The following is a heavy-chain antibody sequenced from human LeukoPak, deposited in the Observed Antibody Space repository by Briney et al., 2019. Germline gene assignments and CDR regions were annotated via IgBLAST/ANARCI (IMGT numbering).Heavy chain of an antibody. V-gene: IGHV3-23*01. CDR3: AKEIQENYYDSSGYPYCFDY. CDR2: ISGSGGST. Sequence: GGSLRLSCAASGFTFSSYAMSWVRQAPGKGLEWVSAISGSGGSTYYADSVKGRFTISRDNSKNTLYLQMNSLRAEDKAVYYCAKEIQENYYDSSGYPYCFDYWGQGTLVTVSS. CDR1: GFTFSSYA. J-gene: IGHJ4*02. D-gene: IGHD3-22*01.